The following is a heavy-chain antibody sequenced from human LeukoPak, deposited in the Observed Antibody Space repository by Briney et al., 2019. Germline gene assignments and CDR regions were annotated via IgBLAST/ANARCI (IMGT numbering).Heavy chain of an antibody. CDR2: INHSGST. CDR1: GGSFSGYY. Sequence: KPSETLFLTCAVYGGSFSGYYWSWIRQPPGKGLEWIGEINHSGSTNYNPSLKSRVTISVDTSKNQFSLRLSSVTAADTAVYYCARKRSGYYLNWFDPWGQGTLVTVSS. D-gene: IGHD3-22*01. CDR3: ARKRSGYYLNWFDP. J-gene: IGHJ5*02. V-gene: IGHV4-34*01.